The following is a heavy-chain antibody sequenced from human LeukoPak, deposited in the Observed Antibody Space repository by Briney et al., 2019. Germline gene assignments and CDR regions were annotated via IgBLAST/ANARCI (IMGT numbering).Heavy chain of an antibody. Sequence: GGSLRLSCAASGFTFSSYGMHWVRQAPGKGLEWVAVISYDGSNKYYADSVKGRFTISRDNSKNSLYLQMNSLRAEDTAVYYCARDSGRGGGILTGAHFDYWGQGTLVTVSS. CDR2: ISYDGSNK. V-gene: IGHV3-30*03. CDR1: GFTFSSYG. D-gene: IGHD3-9*01. CDR3: ARDSGRGGGILTGAHFDY. J-gene: IGHJ4*02.